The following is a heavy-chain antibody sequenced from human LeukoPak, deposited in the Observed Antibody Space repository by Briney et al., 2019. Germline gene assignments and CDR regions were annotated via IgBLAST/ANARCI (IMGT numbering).Heavy chain of an antibody. D-gene: IGHD2-21*01. V-gene: IGHV4-34*01. J-gene: IGHJ3*02. CDR2: INHSGST. CDR3: ARGGAATSILPRNAFDI. Sequence: PSETLSLTCAVYGGSFSGYYWSWIRQPPAQGLEWIGEINHSGSTNYNLSLKSRVTISVDTSKNQFSLKLCSVTAADTAVYYCARGGAATSILPRNAFDIWGQGTMVTVSS. CDR1: GGSFSGYY.